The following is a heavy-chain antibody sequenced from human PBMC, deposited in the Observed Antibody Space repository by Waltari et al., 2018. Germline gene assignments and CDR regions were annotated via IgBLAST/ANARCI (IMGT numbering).Heavy chain of an antibody. Sequence: QVQLQESGTGLVKPSETLSLSSSVACGSLGNIIYYWGWTRQPPGKGLEWIGSLYYTGSDYYTPSLKSRLTVSVDTSKNQFSLRLNSVTAADTAVYYCARNGPPMDNLFFAYWGQGILVTVSS. CDR3: ARNGPPMDNLFFAY. CDR1: CGSLGNIIYY. D-gene: IGHD3-10*01. J-gene: IGHJ4*02. CDR2: LYYTGSD. V-gene: IGHV4-39*01.